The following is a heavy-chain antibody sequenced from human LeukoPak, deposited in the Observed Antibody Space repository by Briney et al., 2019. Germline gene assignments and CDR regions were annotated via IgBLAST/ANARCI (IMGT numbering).Heavy chain of an antibody. CDR2: ITGSGGST. CDR1: GFTFNSYA. Sequence: GGSLRPSCAASGFTFNSYAMTWVRQAPGKGLEWVSSITGSGGSTYYADSVKGRFTISRDNSKNTLYLQMNSLRAEDTAVYYCARVGRGYDWYFDYWGQGTLVTVSS. CDR3: ARVGRGYDWYFDY. V-gene: IGHV3-23*01. J-gene: IGHJ4*02. D-gene: IGHD5-12*01.